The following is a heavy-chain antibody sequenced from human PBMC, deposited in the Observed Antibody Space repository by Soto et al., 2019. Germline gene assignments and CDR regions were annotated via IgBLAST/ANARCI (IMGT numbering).Heavy chain of an antibody. CDR3: ASSVNYDFWGGYSYYYGMDV. V-gene: IGHV1-69*01. CDR2: IIPIFGTA. D-gene: IGHD3-3*01. CDR1: GGTFSSYA. J-gene: IGHJ6*02. Sequence: QVQLVQSGAEVKKPGSSVKVSCKASGGTFSSYAISWVRQAPGQGLEWMGGIIPIFGTANYAQKFQGRVTITAGESTITAYMELSSLRSEDTAVYYCASSVNYDFWGGYSYYYGMDVWGQGTTVTVSS.